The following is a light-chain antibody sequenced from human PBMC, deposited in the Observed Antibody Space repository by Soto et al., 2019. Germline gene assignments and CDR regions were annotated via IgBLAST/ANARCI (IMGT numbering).Light chain of an antibody. J-gene: IGKJ1*01. V-gene: IGKV3-20*01. Sequence: LTLSPGTVSLSEGEGATLXXRASQTISNTFLAWYQQKPGQGPRXXIYGASSRATGTPDRSSGSGSGTDFTLTINRLEPEDFALYYCQQYGSSPPTFGQGTKVDIK. CDR3: QQYGSSPPT. CDR1: QTISNTF. CDR2: GAS.